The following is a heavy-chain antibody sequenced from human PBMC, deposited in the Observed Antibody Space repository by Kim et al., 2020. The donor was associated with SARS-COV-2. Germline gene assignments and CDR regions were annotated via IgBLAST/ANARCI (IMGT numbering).Heavy chain of an antibody. J-gene: IGHJ6*02. CDR1: GFTFSDYY. CDR3: AREGRWELQYAKYYYYGMDG. D-gene: IGHD1-26*01. V-gene: IGHV3-11*06. CDR2: ISSSSSYT. Sequence: GGSLRLSCAASGFTFSDYYMSWIRQAPGKGLEWVSYISSSSSYTNYADSVKGRFTISRDNAKNSLYLQMNSLRAEDTAVYYCAREGRWELQYAKYYYYGMDGWGRGTTVTVSS.